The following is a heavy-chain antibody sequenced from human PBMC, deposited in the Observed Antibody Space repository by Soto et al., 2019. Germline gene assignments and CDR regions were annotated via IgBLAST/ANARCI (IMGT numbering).Heavy chain of an antibody. V-gene: IGHV1-69*01. CDR2: IIPIFGTP. D-gene: IGHD3-10*01. CDR1: GGIFSTYA. Sequence: QVQLVQSGAEVKKPGSSVKVSCKASGGIFSTYAISWLRQAPGQGLEWMGGIIPIFGTPNYAQRFQGRVTITADESTSTAYRELSRLRSEDTAVYYCARDRDDYCSGYYYTRTDFWGQGTLVTVSS. CDR3: ARDRDDYCSGYYYTRTDF. J-gene: IGHJ4*02.